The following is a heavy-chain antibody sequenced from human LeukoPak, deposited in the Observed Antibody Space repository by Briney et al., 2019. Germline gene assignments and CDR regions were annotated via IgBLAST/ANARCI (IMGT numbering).Heavy chain of an antibody. Sequence: GRSLRLSCAASGFTFDDYAMHWVRQAPGKGLEWVSGISWNSGSIGYADSVKGRFTISRDNAKNSLYLQMNSLRAEDTALYYCATTGPLTGGYFDYWGQGTLVTVSS. D-gene: IGHD7-27*01. V-gene: IGHV3-9*01. CDR1: GFTFDDYA. CDR2: ISWNSGSI. CDR3: ATTGPLTGGYFDY. J-gene: IGHJ4*02.